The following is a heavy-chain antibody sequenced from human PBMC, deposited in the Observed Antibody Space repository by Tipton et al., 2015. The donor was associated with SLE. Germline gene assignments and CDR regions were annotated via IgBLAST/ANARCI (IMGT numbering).Heavy chain of an antibody. CDR3: AREGVRKAGDY. CDR1: GFTFPIYA. Sequence: SLRLSCVASGFTFPIYAMQWVRQAPGKGLEYVSSLHSDGVNTYYSESVKGRFTISRDISKNTLYLQMDSLRAEDTAVYYCAREGVRKAGDYWGQGTLVTVSS. J-gene: IGHJ4*02. V-gene: IGHV3-64*02. CDR2: LHSDGVNT. D-gene: IGHD6-19*01.